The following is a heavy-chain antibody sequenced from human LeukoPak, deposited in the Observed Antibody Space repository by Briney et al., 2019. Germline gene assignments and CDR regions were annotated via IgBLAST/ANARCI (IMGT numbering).Heavy chain of an antibody. CDR3: VRSVSGSRKN. CDR2: INEPGTWP. CDR1: GFTFSSYT. Sequence: GGSLRLSCAASGFTFSSYTMNWVRQAPGEGLVWVSRINEPGTWPTYEDSVRGRFTISRDNAKNTVSLHMKNLRAEDTAVYYCVRSVSGSRKNGGQGTLVTVSS. J-gene: IGHJ4*02. V-gene: IGHV3-74*03. D-gene: IGHD1-1*01.